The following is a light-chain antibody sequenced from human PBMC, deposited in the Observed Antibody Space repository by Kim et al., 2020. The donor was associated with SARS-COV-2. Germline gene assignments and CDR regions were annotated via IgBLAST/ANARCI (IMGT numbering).Light chain of an antibody. CDR3: QQYNNWPRT. V-gene: IGKV3-15*01. CDR1: QGVNNN. J-gene: IGKJ1*01. CDR2: GAS. Sequence: EIVMTQSPATLSVSPGERATLSCRASQGVNNNLAWYQQKPGQAPRLLIYGASTRATGIPARFSGSGSGTEFTLTVSSLQSEDFAVYYCQQYNNWPRTFSQGTKVDIK.